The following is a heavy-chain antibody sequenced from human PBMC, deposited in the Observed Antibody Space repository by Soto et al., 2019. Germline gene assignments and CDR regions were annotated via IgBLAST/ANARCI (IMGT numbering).Heavy chain of an antibody. CDR3: ARARYGDYANFDY. J-gene: IGHJ4*02. V-gene: IGHV4-39*01. D-gene: IGHD4-17*01. Sequence: PSETLSLTCTVSGGSISSSSYYWGWIRQPPGKGLEWIGCIYYSGSTYYNPSLKSRVTISVDTSKNQFSLKLSSVIAADTAVYYCARARYGDYANFDYWGQGTLVTVSS. CDR1: GGSISSSSYY. CDR2: IYYSGST.